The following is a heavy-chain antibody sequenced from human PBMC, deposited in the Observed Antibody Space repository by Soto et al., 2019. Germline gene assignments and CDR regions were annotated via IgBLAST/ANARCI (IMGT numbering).Heavy chain of an antibody. CDR1: GYTFTSYV. CDR2: ISAYKGNT. Sequence: ASVKVSCKASGYTFTSYVFSWVRQAPGQGLEWMGWISAYKGNTNYAQKLQDRVTMTADTSTSTVYMELRSLRSNETAVYFCARTLYCSSTSCSDYFDHRGQETLGPAFS. D-gene: IGHD2-2*01. CDR3: ARTLYCSSTSCSDYFDH. V-gene: IGHV1-18*04. J-gene: IGHJ4*02.